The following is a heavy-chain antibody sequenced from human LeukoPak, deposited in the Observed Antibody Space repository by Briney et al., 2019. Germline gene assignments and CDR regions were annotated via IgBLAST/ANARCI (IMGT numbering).Heavy chain of an antibody. CDR3: ARDEYSSSWFSSYYYGMDV. Sequence: ASVKVSCKASGYTFTSYGISWARQAPGQGLEWMGWISAYNGNTNYAQKLQGRVTMTTDTSTSTAYMELRSLRSDDTAVYYCARDEYSSSWFSSYYYGMDVWGQGTTVTVSS. J-gene: IGHJ6*02. CDR1: GYTFTSYG. CDR2: ISAYNGNT. D-gene: IGHD6-13*01. V-gene: IGHV1-18*01.